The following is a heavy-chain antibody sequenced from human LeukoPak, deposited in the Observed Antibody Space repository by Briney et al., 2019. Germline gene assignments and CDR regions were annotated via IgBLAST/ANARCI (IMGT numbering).Heavy chain of an antibody. CDR3: AREARGRITIFGVVPFPWYFDL. J-gene: IGHJ2*01. CDR2: IKQDGSEK. Sequence: GGSLRLSCAASGFTFSSYWMSWVRQAPGKGLEWVANIKQDGSEKYYVDSVKGRFTISRDNAKNSLYLQMNSLRAEDTAVYYCAREARGRITIFGVVPFPWYFDLWGRGTLVTVSS. V-gene: IGHV3-7*01. D-gene: IGHD3-3*01. CDR1: GFTFSSYW.